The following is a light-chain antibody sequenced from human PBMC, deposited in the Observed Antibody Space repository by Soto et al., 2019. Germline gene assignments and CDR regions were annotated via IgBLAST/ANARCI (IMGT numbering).Light chain of an antibody. V-gene: IGKV1-39*01. CDR3: QQSYNIPHT. CDR1: QPISFY. Sequence: DIPMTQPPSSLSASEADRVTITCRASQPISFYLNWYQQKPGKAPNLLIYAATNLQSGVPSRFSASGSGTDFTLTITSLQPEDFATYFCQQSYNIPHTFGQGTKLETK. J-gene: IGKJ2*01. CDR2: AAT.